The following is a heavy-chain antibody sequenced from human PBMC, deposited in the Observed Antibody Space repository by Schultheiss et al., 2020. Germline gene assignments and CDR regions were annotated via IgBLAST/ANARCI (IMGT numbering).Heavy chain of an antibody. CDR1: GFTFDDYG. D-gene: IGHD6-19*01. Sequence: GGSLRLSCAASGFTFDDYGMSWVRQAPGKGLEWVAVISYDGSNKYYVDSVKGRFTISRDNAKNSLYLQMNSLRAEDTAVYYCARGTFGQWLAQVDYWGQGTLVTVSS. CDR2: ISYDGSNK. CDR3: ARGTFGQWLAQVDY. J-gene: IGHJ4*02. V-gene: IGHV3-30*03.